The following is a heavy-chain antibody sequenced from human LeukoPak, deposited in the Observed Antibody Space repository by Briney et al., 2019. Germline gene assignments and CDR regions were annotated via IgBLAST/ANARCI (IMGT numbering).Heavy chain of an antibody. D-gene: IGHD2-2*01. CDR2: IYTSGST. V-gene: IGHV4-4*07. CDR1: GGSISSYY. CDR3: ARGLVVVPAASPPDDY. J-gene: IGHJ4*02. Sequence: PSETLSLTCTVSGGSISSYYWSWIRQPAGKGLEGIGRIYTSGSTNYNPSLKSRVTMSVDTSKNQFSLKLSSVTAADTAVYYCARGLVVVPAASPPDDYWGQGTLVTVSS.